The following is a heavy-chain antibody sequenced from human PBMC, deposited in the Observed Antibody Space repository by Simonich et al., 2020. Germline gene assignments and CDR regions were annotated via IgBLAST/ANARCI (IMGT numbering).Heavy chain of an antibody. CDR2: IYYIGST. CDR3: ARHAGFAFDI. V-gene: IGHV4-39*01. D-gene: IGHD6-13*01. Sequence: QLQLQESGPGLVKPSETLSLTCTVSGGSISSSCYYWGWIRQPPGKGLEWIGSIYYIGSTSYNPSLKSRVTISVDTSKNQFSLKLSSVTAADTAVYYCARHAGFAFDIWGQGTMVTVSS. J-gene: IGHJ3*02. CDR1: GGSISSSCYY.